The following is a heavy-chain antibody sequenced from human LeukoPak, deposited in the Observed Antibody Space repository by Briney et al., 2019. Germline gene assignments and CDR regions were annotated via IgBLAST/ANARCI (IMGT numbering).Heavy chain of an antibody. V-gene: IGHV3-21*06. CDR3: ARDSPLDI. Sequence: GGSLRLSCAASGFTFNTYSMNWVRQAPGKGLEWVSSISDRSSHIYYADSVRGRFSISRDNAKNSLYLQMNSLSAEDTAVYYCARDSPLDIWGQGTMVIVSS. CDR2: ISDRSSHI. J-gene: IGHJ3*02. CDR1: GFTFNTYS.